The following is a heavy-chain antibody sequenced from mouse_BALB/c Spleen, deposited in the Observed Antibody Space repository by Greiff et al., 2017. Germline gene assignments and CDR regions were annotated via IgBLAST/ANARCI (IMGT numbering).Heavy chain of an antibody. CDR2: IDPANGNT. D-gene: IGHD2-4*01. Sequence: EVQLVESGAELVKPRASVKLSCTASGFNIKDTYMHWVKQRPEQGLEWIGRIDPANGNTKYDPKFQGKATITADTSSNTAYLQLSSLTSEDTAVYYCARTYYDYVDYWGQGTTLTVSS. J-gene: IGHJ2*01. CDR1: GFNIKDTY. CDR3: ARTYYDYVDY. V-gene: IGHV14-3*02.